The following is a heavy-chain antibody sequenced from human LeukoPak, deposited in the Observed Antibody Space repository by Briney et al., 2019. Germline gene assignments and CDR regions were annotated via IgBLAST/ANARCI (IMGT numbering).Heavy chain of an antibody. Sequence: SCKASGYTFTSYYMHWVRQAPGKGLVWVSRINSDGSSTSYADSVKGRFTISRDNAKNTLYLQMNSLRAEDTAVYYCARVGTADYWGQGTLVTVSS. CDR2: INSDGSST. J-gene: IGHJ4*02. CDR3: ARVGTADY. D-gene: IGHD7-27*01. CDR1: GYTFTSYY. V-gene: IGHV3-74*01.